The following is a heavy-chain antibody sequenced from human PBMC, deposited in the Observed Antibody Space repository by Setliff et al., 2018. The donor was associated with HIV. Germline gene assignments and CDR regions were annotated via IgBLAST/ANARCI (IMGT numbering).Heavy chain of an antibody. V-gene: IGHV4-4*08. CDR3: ARSGTNSHRYSPFDI. CDR2: IYTSGST. Sequence: PSETLSLTCTVSNDSNTSFYWTWIRQPPGKGLEWIGYIYTSGSTSYNPSLKSRATISVDTSKNQFSLKLASVSAADTAVYFCARSGTNSHRYSPFDIWGPGTMVTVSS. D-gene: IGHD1-26*01. CDR1: NDSNTSFY. J-gene: IGHJ3*02.